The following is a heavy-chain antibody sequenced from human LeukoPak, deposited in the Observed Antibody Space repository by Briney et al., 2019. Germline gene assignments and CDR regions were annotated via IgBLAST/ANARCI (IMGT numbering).Heavy chain of an antibody. CDR1: GYTFTNYG. V-gene: IGHV1-18*01. J-gene: IGHJ4*02. Sequence: ASVKVSCKASGYTFTNYGISWVRQAPGQGLEWMGWISAYNGNTNYAQKLQGRVTMTTDTSTSTAYVELTSLRSDDTAVYYCARVDTAMAYFDYWGQGTLVTVSS. CDR3: ARVDTAMAYFDY. CDR2: ISAYNGNT. D-gene: IGHD5-18*01.